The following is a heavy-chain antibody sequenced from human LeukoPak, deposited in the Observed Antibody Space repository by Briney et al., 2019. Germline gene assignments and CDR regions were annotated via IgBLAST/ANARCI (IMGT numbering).Heavy chain of an antibody. CDR2: INPNSGGT. J-gene: IGHJ4*02. CDR3: ARDESDDRSGFYYFNY. D-gene: IGHD3-22*01. CDR1: GYTFTDYY. V-gene: IGHV1-2*02. Sequence: ASVKVSCKASGYTFTDYYIHWVRRAPGQGLEWMGWINPNSGGTNYAQKFQGRVTMTRDTSIGSAYMELSRLRSDDSAVCYCARDESDDRSGFYYFNYWGQGTLVTVSS.